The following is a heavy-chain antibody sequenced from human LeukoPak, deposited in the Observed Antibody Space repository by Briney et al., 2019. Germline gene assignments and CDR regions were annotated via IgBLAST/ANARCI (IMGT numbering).Heavy chain of an antibody. CDR2: IIPIFGTA. CDR1: GGTFSSYA. V-gene: IGHV1-69*06. Sequence: SVKVSCKASGGTFSSYAISWVRQAPGQGLEWMGGIIPIFGTANYAQKFQGRVTITADKSTSTAYMELSSLRSEDTAVYYCATYSYSSSWHSDYWGQGTLVTVSS. CDR3: ATYSYSSSWHSDY. J-gene: IGHJ4*02. D-gene: IGHD6-13*01.